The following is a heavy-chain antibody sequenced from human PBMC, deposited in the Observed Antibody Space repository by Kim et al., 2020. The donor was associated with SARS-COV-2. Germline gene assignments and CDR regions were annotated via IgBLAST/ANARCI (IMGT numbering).Heavy chain of an antibody. D-gene: IGHD2-2*01. J-gene: IGHJ3*02. V-gene: IGHV1-69*13. Sequence: SVKVSCKASGGTFSSYAISWVRQAPGQGLEWMGGIIPIFGTANYAQKFQGRVTITADESTSTAYMELSCLRSEDTAVYYCAVPAAADAFDIWGQGTMVTVSS. CDR2: IIPIFGTA. CDR1: GGTFSSYA. CDR3: AVPAAADAFDI.